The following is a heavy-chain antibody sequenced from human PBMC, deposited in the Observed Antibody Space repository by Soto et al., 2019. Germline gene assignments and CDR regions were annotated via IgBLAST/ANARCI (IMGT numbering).Heavy chain of an antibody. CDR2: IKSKTDGGTT. CDR1: AFTFSNAW. Sequence: PGGALRLSCGACAFTFSNAWMSWVRRAPGKGLEWGGRIKSKTDGGTTDYAAPVKGRFTISRDDSNNTLYLQMNSLNTEDTAVYYCTTTPGGSGSYYYYYYGMDVCGQGTTVTVSS. CDR3: TTTPGGSGSYYYYYYGMDV. V-gene: IGHV3-15*01. J-gene: IGHJ6*01. D-gene: IGHD3-10*01.